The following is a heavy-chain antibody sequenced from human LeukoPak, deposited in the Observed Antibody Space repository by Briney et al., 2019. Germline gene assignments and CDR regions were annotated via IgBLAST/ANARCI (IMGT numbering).Heavy chain of an antibody. CDR2: IYPGDSDI. J-gene: IGHJ5*02. CDR1: GYSFNSYW. D-gene: IGHD6-13*01. CDR3: ARRTYGSSWYWFDP. V-gene: IGHV5-51*01. Sequence: GESLKISCKGSGYSFNSYWIDWVRQMPGKGLEWVGSIYPGDSDIRYSPSFQGQVTISADKSISTAYLQWSSLKASDTAMYYCARRTYGSSWYWFDPWGQGTLVTVSS.